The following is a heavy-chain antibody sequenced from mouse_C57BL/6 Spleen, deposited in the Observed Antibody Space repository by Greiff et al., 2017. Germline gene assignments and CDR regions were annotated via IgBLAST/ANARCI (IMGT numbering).Heavy chain of an antibody. CDR1: GFTFSSYG. V-gene: IGHV5-6*01. Sequence: EVKLMESGGDLVKPGGSLKLSCAASGFTFSSYGMSWVRQTPDKRLEWVANISSGGSYTYYPDSVQGRFTISRDNAKNTLYLQMSSLKSEDTAMYYCARQGDWYFDVWGTGTTVTVSS. J-gene: IGHJ1*03. CDR3: ARQGDWYFDV. CDR2: ISSGGSYT.